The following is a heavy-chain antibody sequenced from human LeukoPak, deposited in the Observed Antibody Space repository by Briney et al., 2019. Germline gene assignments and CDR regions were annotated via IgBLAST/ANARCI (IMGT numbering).Heavy chain of an antibody. J-gene: IGHJ6*02. CDR1: GFTFSRHG. V-gene: IGHV3-33*01. Sequence: PGGSLRLCCAPSGFTFSRHGLHWVRKAPAQGLEWVVVIWYDGTNKYYADSVKGRFTISRDNSKNTLYLQMNNRRAEDTAVYKCARSYSNHLFGMDVWGQGTAVTVSS. CDR2: IWYDGTNK. CDR3: ARSYSNHLFGMDV. D-gene: IGHD4-11*01.